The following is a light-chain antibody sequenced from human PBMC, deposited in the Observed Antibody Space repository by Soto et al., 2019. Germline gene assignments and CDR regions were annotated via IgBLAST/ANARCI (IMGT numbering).Light chain of an antibody. Sequence: QSALTQPASVSGSPGQSITISCTGTSSDVGGYDYVSWYQLHPGKAPKLMIFEVSNRPSGVSYRSSGSKSGNTASLTISGLQADDQADSFCSSYSIRTAYLFGTGTKVTVL. V-gene: IGLV2-14*01. CDR2: EVS. CDR1: SSDVGGYDY. CDR3: SSYSIRTAYL. J-gene: IGLJ1*01.